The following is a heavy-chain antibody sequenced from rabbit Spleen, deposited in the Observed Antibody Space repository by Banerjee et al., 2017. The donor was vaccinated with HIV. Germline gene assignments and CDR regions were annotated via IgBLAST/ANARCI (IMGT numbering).Heavy chain of an antibody. J-gene: IGHJ6*01. V-gene: IGHV1S45*01. CDR3: ARDSSTSFSNYGMDL. CDR2: INAYTGKA. Sequence: QEQLVESGRGLVKPEGSLTLTCKASGFSFSDRDVMCWVRQAPGKGLQWIACINAYTGKAVYATWAKGRFTISRTSSTTVTLQMTGLTAADTATYFCARDSSTSFSNYGMDLWGQGTLVTVS. CDR1: GFSFSDRDV. D-gene: IGHD1-1*01.